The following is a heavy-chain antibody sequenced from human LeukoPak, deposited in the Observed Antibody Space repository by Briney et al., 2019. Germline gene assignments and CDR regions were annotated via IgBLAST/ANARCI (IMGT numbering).Heavy chain of an antibody. CDR3: ARNHDFWSGYPYYFDY. Sequence: PSETLSLTCTVSGASVSSSSYFWGWIRQPPGKGLEWIGSVYFDGTTYYNPSLKSRVTISVDTFKNQFSLRLSSVTAADTAVYYCARNHDFWSGYPYYFDYWGQGPWSPSP. CDR2: VYFDGTT. CDR1: GASVSSSSYF. D-gene: IGHD3-3*01. V-gene: IGHV4-39*01. J-gene: IGHJ4*02.